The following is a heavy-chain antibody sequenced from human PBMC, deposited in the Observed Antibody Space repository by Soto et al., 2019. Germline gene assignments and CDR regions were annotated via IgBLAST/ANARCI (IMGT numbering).Heavy chain of an antibody. D-gene: IGHD3-3*01. Sequence: ASVKVSCKASGYTFTSYGISRVRQAPGQGLEWMGWISAYNGNTNYAQKLQGRVTMTTDTSTSTAYMELRSLRSDDTAVYYCARVRDFGVVIPGNDAFDIWGQAPMVTVSS. J-gene: IGHJ3*02. CDR3: ARVRDFGVVIPGNDAFDI. V-gene: IGHV1-18*01. CDR2: ISAYNGNT. CDR1: GYTFTSYG.